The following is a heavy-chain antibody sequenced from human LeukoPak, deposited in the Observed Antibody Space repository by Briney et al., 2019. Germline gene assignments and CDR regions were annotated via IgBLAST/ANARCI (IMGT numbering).Heavy chain of an antibody. J-gene: IGHJ4*02. D-gene: IGHD6-13*01. CDR1: GGSISSGDSY. V-gene: IGHV4-39*07. Sequence: PSETLSLTCTVSGGSISSGDSYWSWIRQPPGKGLEWIGEINHSGSTNYNLSLKSRVTISVDTSKNQFSLKLSSVTAADTAVYYCARGYRKYSSSCPDYWGQGTLVTVSS. CDR2: INHSGST. CDR3: ARGYRKYSSSCPDY.